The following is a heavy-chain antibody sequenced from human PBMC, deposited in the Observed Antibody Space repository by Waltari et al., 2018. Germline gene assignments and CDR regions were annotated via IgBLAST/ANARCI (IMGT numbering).Heavy chain of an antibody. CDR2: INHTGST. V-gene: IGHV4-34*01. CDR1: GGSFTTDY. Sequence: QVQLQQWGAGLLRPSETLSLTCAVYGGSFTTDYWSWLRQPPGKGLEGLGEINHTGSTHDHPSLKSRVTMSVDTSKSQFSLKLTSVTAADTAIYYCARVTYERYFQYWGQGTLVTVSS. J-gene: IGHJ4*02. D-gene: IGHD3-9*01. CDR3: ARVTYERYFQY.